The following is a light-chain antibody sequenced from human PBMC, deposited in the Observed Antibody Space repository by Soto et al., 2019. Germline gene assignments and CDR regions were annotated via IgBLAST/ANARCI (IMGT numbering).Light chain of an antibody. J-gene: IGLJ1*01. CDR2: DVS. CDR3: SSYTSSSLHV. CDR1: SSDVGGYNY. Sequence: QSVLTQPRSVSGSPGQSVTISCTGTSSDVGGYNYVSWYQQHPGKAPKLMIYDVSNRPSGVSNRFSGSKSGNTASLTISGLQAEDEADYYCSSYTSSSLHVFGTGTKVTVL. V-gene: IGLV2-14*03.